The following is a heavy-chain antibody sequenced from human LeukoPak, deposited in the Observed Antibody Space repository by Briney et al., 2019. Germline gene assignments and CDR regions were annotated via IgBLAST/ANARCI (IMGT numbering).Heavy chain of an antibody. D-gene: IGHD3-10*01. CDR1: GFTVSSNY. CDR3: ARDYYGSGSYYFDY. CDR2: IYSGGST. J-gene: IGHJ4*02. Sequence: GGSLRLSCAASGFTVSSNYMSWVRQAPGKGLEWVSVIYSGGSTHYADSVKGRFTISRDNSKNTLYLQMNSLRAEDTAVYYCARDYYGSGSYYFDYWGQGTLVTVSS. V-gene: IGHV3-66*01.